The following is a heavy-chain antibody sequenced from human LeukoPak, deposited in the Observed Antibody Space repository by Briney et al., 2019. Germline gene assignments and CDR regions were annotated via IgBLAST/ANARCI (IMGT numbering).Heavy chain of an antibody. V-gene: IGHV3-48*02. D-gene: IGHD3-10*01. Sequence: GGSLKLSCEASGFTFSSYNMNWVRQAPGKGLEWVSYISSSSSTIYYADSVKGRFTISRDNAKNSLYLQMNSLRDEGTAVYYCARGPRTMVRGVIPFDYWGQGTLVTVSS. CDR1: GFTFSSYN. CDR3: ARGPRTMVRGVIPFDY. J-gene: IGHJ4*02. CDR2: ISSSSSTI.